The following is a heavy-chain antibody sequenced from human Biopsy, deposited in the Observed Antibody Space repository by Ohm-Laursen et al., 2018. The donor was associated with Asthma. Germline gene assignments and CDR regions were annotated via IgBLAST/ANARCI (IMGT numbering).Heavy chain of an antibody. V-gene: IGHV3-30*03. D-gene: IGHD2/OR15-2a*01. Sequence: SLRLSCAASGFRFPIYGMHWVRQGPGKGPEWVALISYDGRETGYVDSVKGRFTISRDNFRNTVHLQMSSLRPEDSAVYYCTRDRFYDSVTSESFYYGVDVWGQGTTVTVSS. J-gene: IGHJ6*02. CDR3: TRDRFYDSVTSESFYYGVDV. CDR1: GFRFPIYG. CDR2: ISYDGRET.